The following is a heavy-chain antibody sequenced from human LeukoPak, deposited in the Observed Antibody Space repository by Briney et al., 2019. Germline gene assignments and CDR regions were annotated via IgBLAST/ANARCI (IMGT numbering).Heavy chain of an antibody. CDR2: ISRRDDYT. V-gene: IGHV3-23*01. CDR3: ANDYRSGSFHDF. J-gene: IGHJ4*02. CDR1: GFAFSSYA. D-gene: IGHD3-10*01. Sequence: GGSLRLSCAVSGFAFSSYAMSWVRQPPGKGLEWVSVISRRDDYTYYADSVKGRFTISRDNSKNTLYLQMNTLRAEDTAVYYCANDYRSGSFHDFWGQGTLVTVSS.